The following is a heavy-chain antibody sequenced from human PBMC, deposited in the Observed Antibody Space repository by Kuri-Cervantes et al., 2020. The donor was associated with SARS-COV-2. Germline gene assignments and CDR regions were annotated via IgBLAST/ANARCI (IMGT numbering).Heavy chain of an antibody. V-gene: IGHV4-38-2*02. Sequence: ESLKISCTVSGYSISSGYYWGWIRQPPGKGLEWIGSIYHSGSTYYNPSLKSRVTISVDTSKNQFSLKLSSVTAADTAVYYCARVFTASFDFWGQGTLVTDSS. J-gene: IGHJ4*02. CDR1: GYSISSGYY. CDR2: IYHSGST. CDR3: ARVFTASFDF.